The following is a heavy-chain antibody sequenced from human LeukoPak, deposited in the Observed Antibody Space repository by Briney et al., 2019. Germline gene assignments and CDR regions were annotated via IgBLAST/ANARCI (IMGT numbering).Heavy chain of an antibody. CDR2: IYHSGST. V-gene: IGHV4-30-2*01. Sequence: SGTLSLTCAVSGGSISSGGYSWSWIRQPPGKGLEWIGYIYHSGSTYYNPSLKSRVTISVDRSKNQFSLKLSSVTAADTAVYYCARGRRGLVPAAIDYWGQGTLVTVSS. CDR3: ARGRRGLVPAAIDY. J-gene: IGHJ4*02. CDR1: GGSISSGGYS. D-gene: IGHD2-2*01.